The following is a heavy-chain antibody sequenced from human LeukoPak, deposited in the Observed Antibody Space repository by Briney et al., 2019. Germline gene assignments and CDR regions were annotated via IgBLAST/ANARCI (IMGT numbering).Heavy chain of an antibody. J-gene: IGHJ4*02. V-gene: IGHV3-53*01. CDR3: AKGYYDYVWGSYYFDY. CDR1: GFTVSINY. CDR2: IYSGGST. Sequence: GGSLRLSCAASGFTVSINYMSWVRQAPGKGLEWVSIIYSGGSTYYADSVKGRFTLSRDNSKNTLYLQVNSLRAEDTAVYYCAKGYYDYVWGSYYFDYWGQGTLVTVSS. D-gene: IGHD3-16*01.